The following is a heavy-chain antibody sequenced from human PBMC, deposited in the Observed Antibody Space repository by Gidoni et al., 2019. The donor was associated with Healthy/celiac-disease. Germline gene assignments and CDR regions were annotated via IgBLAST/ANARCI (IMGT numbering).Heavy chain of an antibody. CDR2: IYTRGSA. CDR3: AREAPDILTSSRYFDL. CDR1: GGSISRGSYY. D-gene: IGHD3-9*01. Sequence: QVPLQESGPGLVKPSQTLSLTCTAAGGSISRGSYYWCWSRQPAGKGLEWIGRIYTRGSANYNPSLKSRATISVDTAKTQFPLKLSSVTAADTAVYDCAREAPDILTSSRYFDLWGRGTLVTVSS. J-gene: IGHJ2*01. V-gene: IGHV4-61*02.